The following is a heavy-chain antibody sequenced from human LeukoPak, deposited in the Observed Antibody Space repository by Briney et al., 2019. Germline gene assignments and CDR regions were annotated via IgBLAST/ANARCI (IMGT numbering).Heavy chain of an antibody. CDR2: INPNSGGI. CDR3: ARLGYDYVWGSYRSAPDY. J-gene: IGHJ4*02. D-gene: IGHD3-16*02. CDR1: GYTFTGYY. V-gene: IGHV1-2*02. Sequence: ASVKVSCKASGYTFTGYYMHWVRQAPGQGLEWMGWINPNSGGINYAQKFQGRVTMTRDTSISTAYMELSRLRSDDTAVYYCARLGYDYVWGSYRSAPDYWGQGTLVTVSS.